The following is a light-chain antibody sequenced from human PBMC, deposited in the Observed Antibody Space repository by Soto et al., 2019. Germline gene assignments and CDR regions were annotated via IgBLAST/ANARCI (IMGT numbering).Light chain of an antibody. V-gene: IGLV2-8*01. CDR2: EVS. Sequence: QSVLTQPPSASGSPGQSVTISCTETSSDVGGYNFVSWYQHHPGKAPKLMIYEVSKRPSGVPDRFSGSKSGNTASLTVSGLQAEDEADYYCSSYAGSNNYVFGTGTKVTVL. CDR1: SSDVGGYNF. CDR3: SSYAGSNNYV. J-gene: IGLJ1*01.